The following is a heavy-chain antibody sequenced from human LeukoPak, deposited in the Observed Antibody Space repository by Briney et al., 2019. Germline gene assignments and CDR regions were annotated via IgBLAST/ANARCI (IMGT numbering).Heavy chain of an antibody. Sequence: SETLSLTCTVSGGSISSYYWSWIRQPAGKGLEWIGRIYTSGSTNYNPSLKSRVTISVGTSKNQFSLKLSSVTAADTAVYYCATSSMFPLEYFQHWGQGTLVTVSS. CDR1: GGSISSYY. CDR2: IYTSGST. CDR3: ATSSMFPLEYFQH. J-gene: IGHJ1*01. D-gene: IGHD3-10*02. V-gene: IGHV4-4*07.